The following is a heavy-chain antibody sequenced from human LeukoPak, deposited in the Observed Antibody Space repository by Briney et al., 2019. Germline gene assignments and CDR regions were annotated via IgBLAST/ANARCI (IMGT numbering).Heavy chain of an antibody. J-gene: IGHJ4*02. V-gene: IGHV3-30*04. Sequence: GGSLRLSCAASGFTFSSYAMHWVRQAPGKGLEGVAVISYDGSNKYYADSAKGRFTISRDNSKNTLYLQMNSLRAEDTAVYYCARGSHPGVYFDYWGQGTLVTVSS. CDR2: ISYDGSNK. CDR3: ARGSHPGVYFDY. CDR1: GFTFSSYA. D-gene: IGHD3-10*01.